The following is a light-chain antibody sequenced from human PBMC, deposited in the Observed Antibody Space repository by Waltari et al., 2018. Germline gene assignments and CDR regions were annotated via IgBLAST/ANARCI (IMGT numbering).Light chain of an antibody. CDR1: QSVGTW. Sequence: DIQMTQSPSTLSASVGDRVTISCRASQSVGTWLAWYQQKPGKAPKLLIYMASSLESGVPSRFSDSGSGTEFTLTISSLQPDDFATYSCQQYSSFSTFGQGTKVDI. J-gene: IGKJ2*01. CDR2: MAS. CDR3: QQYSSFST. V-gene: IGKV1-5*03.